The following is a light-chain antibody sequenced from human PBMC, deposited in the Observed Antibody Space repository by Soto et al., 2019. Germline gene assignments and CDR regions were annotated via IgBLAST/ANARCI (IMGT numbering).Light chain of an antibody. CDR2: DAS. Sequence: EIVLTQSPANLSLSPGERATLSCRASQSVSSYLAWYQQKPGQAPRLLMYDASNRATGIPARFSGSGSGTDFTLTISSLEPEDFAVYYCQQRSNWPLTFGPGTKVDIK. CDR3: QQRSNWPLT. V-gene: IGKV3-11*01. J-gene: IGKJ3*01. CDR1: QSVSSY.